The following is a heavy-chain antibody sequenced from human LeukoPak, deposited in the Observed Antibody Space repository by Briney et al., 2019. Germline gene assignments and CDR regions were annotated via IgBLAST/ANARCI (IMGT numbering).Heavy chain of an antibody. CDR1: GGSFSGYY. CDR2: INHSGST. V-gene: IGHV4-34*01. J-gene: IGHJ3*02. D-gene: IGHD3-22*01. Sequence: PSETLSLTCAVYGGSFSGYYWSWIRQPPGKGLEWIGEINHSGSTNYNPSLKSRVTISVDTSKNQFSLKLSSVTAADTAVYYCARAPYDSSGYYYRWGAFDIWGQGTMVTVSS. CDR3: ARAPYDSSGYYYRWGAFDI.